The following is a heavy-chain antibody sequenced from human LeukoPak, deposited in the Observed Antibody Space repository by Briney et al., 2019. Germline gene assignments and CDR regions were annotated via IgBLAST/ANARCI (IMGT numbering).Heavy chain of an antibody. CDR2: IYYSGST. V-gene: IGHV4-39*01. J-gene: IGHJ6*03. CDR1: GGSISSSSYY. D-gene: IGHD2-2*01. CDR3: ARSDCSSTSCYYRPYYYYYYMDV. Sequence: SETLSLTCTVSGGSISSSSYYWGWIRQPPGKGLEWIGSIYYSGSTYYNPSLKSRVTISVDTSKNQFSLKLSSVTAADTAVYYCARSDCSSTSCYYRPYYYYYYMDVWGKGTTVTVSS.